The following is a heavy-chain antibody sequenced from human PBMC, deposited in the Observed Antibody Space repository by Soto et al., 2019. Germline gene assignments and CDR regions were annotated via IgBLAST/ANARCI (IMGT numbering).Heavy chain of an antibody. J-gene: IGHJ3*02. CDR1: GGSFTGYY. D-gene: IGHD1-20*01. Sequence: SETLSHTCAVYGGSFTGYYWSWSRQPPGKGLEWIGEINHSGSTNYNPSLKSRVTISVDTSKNQFSLRLSSVTAADTAVYYCARIPAVSRAFDIWGKGTMVT. V-gene: IGHV4-34*01. CDR2: INHSGST. CDR3: ARIPAVSRAFDI.